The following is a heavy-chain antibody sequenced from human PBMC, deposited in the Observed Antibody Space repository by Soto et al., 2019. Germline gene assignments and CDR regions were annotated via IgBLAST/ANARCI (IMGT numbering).Heavy chain of an antibody. V-gene: IGHV3-30*18. J-gene: IGHJ4*02. CDR3: VKERMEQYQLLPFFDY. Sequence: QVQLVESGGGVVQPGRSLRLSCAASGFTFSSFGMHWLRQAPGKGLEWVAVISFDGSNKYYADSVKGRFTISRDNSRNTLYLQMNSLRAEDTAVYYCVKERMEQYQLLPFFDYWGQGTVVTVSS. CDR1: GFTFSSFG. CDR2: ISFDGSNK. D-gene: IGHD2-2*01.